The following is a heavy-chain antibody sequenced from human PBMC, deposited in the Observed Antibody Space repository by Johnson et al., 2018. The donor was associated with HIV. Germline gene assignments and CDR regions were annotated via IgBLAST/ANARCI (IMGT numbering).Heavy chain of an antibody. V-gene: IGHV3-7*05. J-gene: IGHJ3*02. Sequence: VQLVESGGGLVQPGGSLRLSCADSGFTFSNYWMTWVRQAPGKGLEWVANINLDGSEEYYVDSVKGRFTISRDNAKNSLHLQMNSLRADDTAVYYCARKGDAFDIWGQGTMVTVSS. CDR1: GFTFSNYW. CDR2: INLDGSEE. CDR3: ARKGDAFDI.